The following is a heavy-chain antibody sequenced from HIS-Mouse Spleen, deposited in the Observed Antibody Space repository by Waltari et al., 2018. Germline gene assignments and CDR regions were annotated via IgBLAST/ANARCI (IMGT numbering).Heavy chain of an antibody. CDR3: ARDGSGYYYDSSGSQPDY. J-gene: IGHJ4*02. CDR1: GYSISSGYY. D-gene: IGHD3-22*01. Sequence: QVQLQESGPGLVKPSETLSLTCTVSGYSISSGYYWGWIRQPPGKGLEWIGSIYHSGSTYYNPSLKSLVTISVDTSKNQFSLKRSSVTAADTAVYYCARDGSGYYYDSSGSQPDYWGQGTLVTVSS. V-gene: IGHV4-38-2*02. CDR2: IYHSGST.